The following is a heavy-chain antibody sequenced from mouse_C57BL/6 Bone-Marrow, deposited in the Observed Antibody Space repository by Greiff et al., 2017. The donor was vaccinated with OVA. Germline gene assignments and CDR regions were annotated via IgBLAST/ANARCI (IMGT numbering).Heavy chain of an antibody. CDR3: SILAAQAPYFDY. CDR1: GYAFTNYL. Sequence: QVQLQQSGAELVRPGTSVKVSCKASGYAFTNYLIEWVKQRPGQGLEWIGVINPGSGGTNYNEKFKGKATLTADKSSSTAYMQLGSLTSEDSAVYFCSILAAQAPYFDYWGQGTTLTVSS. CDR2: INPGSGGT. V-gene: IGHV1-54*01. J-gene: IGHJ2*01. D-gene: IGHD3-2*02.